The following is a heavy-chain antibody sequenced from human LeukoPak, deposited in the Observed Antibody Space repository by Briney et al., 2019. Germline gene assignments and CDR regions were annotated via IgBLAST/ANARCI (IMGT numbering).Heavy chain of an antibody. CDR3: ARDLRAIWFDP. CDR2: ISYDGSNK. CDR1: GFTFSSYG. Sequence: PGRSLRLSCAASGFTFSSYGMHWVRQAPGKGLEWVAVISYDGSNKYYADSVKGRFTISRDNSKNTLYLQMNSLRAEDTAVYYCARDLRAIWFDPWGQGTLVTVSS. V-gene: IGHV3-30*03. J-gene: IGHJ5*02.